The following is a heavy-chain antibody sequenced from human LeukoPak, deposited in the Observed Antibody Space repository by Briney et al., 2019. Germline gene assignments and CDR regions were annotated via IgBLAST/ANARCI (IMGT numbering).Heavy chain of an antibody. Sequence: GGSLRLSCAASGFTVSSNYMSWVRQAPGKGLEWVSVIYSGGSTYYADSVKGRFTISRDDAKNTLYLQMNSLRAEDTAVYYCARETEYYGAGSYYIGYWGQGTLVTVSS. CDR1: GFTVSSNY. V-gene: IGHV3-53*01. J-gene: IGHJ4*02. CDR3: ARETEYYGAGSYYIGY. D-gene: IGHD3-10*01. CDR2: IYSGGST.